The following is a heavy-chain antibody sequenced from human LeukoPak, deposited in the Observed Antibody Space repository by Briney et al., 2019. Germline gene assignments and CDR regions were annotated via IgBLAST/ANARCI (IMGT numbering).Heavy chain of an antibody. J-gene: IGHJ6*03. CDR1: GFTFSSYW. Sequence: GGSLRLSCAASGFTFSSYWMHWVRQAPGKGLVWVSRIKTDGSSTSYADSVKGRFTISRDNAKNTLYLQMNSLRAEDTAVYYCARDREVNYIYYYMDVWGKGTTVTVSS. CDR2: IKTDGSST. V-gene: IGHV3-74*01. D-gene: IGHD4-11*01. CDR3: ARDREVNYIYYYMDV.